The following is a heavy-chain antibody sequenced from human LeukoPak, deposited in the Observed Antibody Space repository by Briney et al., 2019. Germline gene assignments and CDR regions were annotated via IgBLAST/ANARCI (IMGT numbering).Heavy chain of an antibody. D-gene: IGHD1-7*01. J-gene: IGHJ6*03. CDR3: ARGAGTTVYYMDV. CDR1: GLSCRGSA. CDR2: ISSDGSHK. Sequence: PGGSPRFACAASGLSCRGSAMHGVRESPGKGLEWVAVISSDGSHKYYADSVKGQFTISRDNSNNTLYLHMNSLRPEDTAVYYCARGAGTTVYYMDVWGKGTTVTVSS. V-gene: IGHV3-30*01.